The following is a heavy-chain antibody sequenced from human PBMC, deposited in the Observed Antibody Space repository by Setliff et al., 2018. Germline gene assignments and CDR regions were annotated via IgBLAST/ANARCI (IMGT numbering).Heavy chain of an antibody. CDR3: ARLPRTVTHFDY. Sequence: SETLSLTCTVSGGSISGYYWSWIRQPPGKGLEWIGNIYYTGSPSYSPSLRSRGTISVDTSKNKFSLSLSSVTAADTAVYYCARLPRTVTHFDYWGQGALVTVSS. D-gene: IGHD4-17*01. CDR2: IYYTGSP. CDR1: GGSISGYY. V-gene: IGHV4-59*08. J-gene: IGHJ4*02.